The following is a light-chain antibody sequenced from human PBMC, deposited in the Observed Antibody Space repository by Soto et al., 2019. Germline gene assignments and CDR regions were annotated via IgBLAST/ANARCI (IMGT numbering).Light chain of an antibody. Sequence: DIVFIQSPATLSLSPGERATLSCRASQSVSSNLAWYQQNPGQAPRLLIFDASSRATGIPDRFSGSGSGTDFTLTINNLEPEDFAVYYCQQRSNWPLTFGGGTKVDIK. V-gene: IGKV3-11*01. CDR2: DAS. J-gene: IGKJ4*01. CDR1: QSVSSN. CDR3: QQRSNWPLT.